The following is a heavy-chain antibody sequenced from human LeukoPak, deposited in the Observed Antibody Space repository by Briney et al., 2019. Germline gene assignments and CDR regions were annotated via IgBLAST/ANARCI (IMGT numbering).Heavy chain of an antibody. J-gene: IGHJ4*02. CDR3: ARHGSVAYYDILTGYGARGYFDY. D-gene: IGHD3-9*01. Sequence: SETLSLTCTVSGGSISSYYWGWIRQPPGKGLEWIGSIYYSGSTYYNPSLKSRVTISVDTSKNQFSLKLSSVTAADTAVYYCARHGSVAYYDILTGYGARGYFDYWGQGTLVTVSS. CDR1: GGSISSYY. CDR2: IYYSGST. V-gene: IGHV4-39*01.